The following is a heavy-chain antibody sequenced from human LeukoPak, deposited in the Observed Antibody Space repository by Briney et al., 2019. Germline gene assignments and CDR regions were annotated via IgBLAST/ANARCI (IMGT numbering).Heavy chain of an antibody. CDR2: INAGNGNT. Sequence: ASVKVSCKASGYTFTSYAMHWVRQAPGQRLEWMGWINAGNGNTKYSQKFQGRVTITRDTSASTAYMELSRLRSEDTAVYYCARHPDRAAAGTGFDYWGQGTLVTVSS. CDR1: GYTFTSYA. D-gene: IGHD6-13*01. V-gene: IGHV1-3*01. CDR3: ARHPDRAAAGTGFDY. J-gene: IGHJ4*02.